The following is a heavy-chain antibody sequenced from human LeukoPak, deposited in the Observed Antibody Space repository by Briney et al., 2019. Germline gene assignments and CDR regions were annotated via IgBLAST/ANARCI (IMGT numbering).Heavy chain of an antibody. CDR3: ARRGYYGSGSYYDWFDP. D-gene: IGHD3-10*01. J-gene: IGHJ5*02. Sequence: GGSLRLSCAASGFTFSDYYMSWIRQAPGKGLEWVSYISSSGSTIYYADSVKGRFTVSRDNAKNSLYLQMNSLRAEDTAVYYCARRGYYGSGSYYDWFDPWGQGTLVTVSS. V-gene: IGHV3-11*01. CDR2: ISSSGSTI. CDR1: GFTFSDYY.